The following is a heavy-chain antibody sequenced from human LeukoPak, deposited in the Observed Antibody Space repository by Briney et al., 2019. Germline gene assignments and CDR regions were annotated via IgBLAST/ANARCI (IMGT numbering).Heavy chain of an antibody. Sequence: GGSLRLSCAASGFTFSIYSMNWVRQVPGKGLEWVSVIYSDGTISYADSVKGRFTISRDNSENTLYLQMNSLRVEDTAVYYCAREVGGGASGQWGQGTLVTVSS. J-gene: IGHJ4*02. CDR1: GFTFSIYS. V-gene: IGHV3-66*01. CDR3: AREVGGGASGQ. D-gene: IGHD3-16*01. CDR2: IYSDGTI.